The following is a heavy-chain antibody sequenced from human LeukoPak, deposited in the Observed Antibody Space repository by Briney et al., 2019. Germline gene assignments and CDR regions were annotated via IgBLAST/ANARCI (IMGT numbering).Heavy chain of an antibody. Sequence: GGSPRLSYAASGFTFSSYAMSWVRQAPGKGLEWVSAISGSGGSTYYADSVKGRFTISRDNSKNTLYLQMNSLRAEDTAVYYCAKDMYYDSSGYSLDYWGQGTLVTVSS. CDR3: AKDMYYDSSGYSLDY. CDR2: ISGSGGST. CDR1: GFTFSSYA. J-gene: IGHJ4*02. D-gene: IGHD3-22*01. V-gene: IGHV3-23*01.